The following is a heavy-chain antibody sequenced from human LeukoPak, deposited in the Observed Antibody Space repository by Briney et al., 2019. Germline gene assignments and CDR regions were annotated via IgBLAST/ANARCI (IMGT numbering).Heavy chain of an antibody. D-gene: IGHD1-20*01. CDR3: ARVRYNWKLEWWFVP. CDR1: GFTFSSYW. V-gene: IGHV3-7*01. Sequence: GGSLRLSCAASGFTFSSYWMSWVRQAPGKGLEWVANIKQDGSEKYYVDSVKGRFTISRDNAKNSLYLQMNSLRAEDTAVYYCARVRYNWKLEWWFVPWGEGTLVTVSS. J-gene: IGHJ5*02. CDR2: IKQDGSEK.